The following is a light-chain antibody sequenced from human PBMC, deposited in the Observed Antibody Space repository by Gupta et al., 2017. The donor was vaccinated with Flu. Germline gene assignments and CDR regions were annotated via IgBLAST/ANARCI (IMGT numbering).Light chain of an antibody. CDR1: EILGING. CDR3: HQYFSSPYT. J-gene: IGKJ2*01. CDR2: GVS. Sequence: EIVLTQSPGTLSLSPGERATLSCRASEILGINGLAWYQQKPGQPPRLLLYGVSNRVTGVPDRFSGSGSGTDFTLTISGLEPGDFAIYFCHQYFSSPYTVGQGTNLDIK. V-gene: IGKV3-20*01.